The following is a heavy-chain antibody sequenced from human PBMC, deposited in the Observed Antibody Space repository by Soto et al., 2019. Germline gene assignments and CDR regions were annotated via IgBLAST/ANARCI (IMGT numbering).Heavy chain of an antibody. CDR2: ISGFNGNA. CDR3: ARGAVQQGFAY. Sequence: ASVKVPCKASGYTFTSNGITWVRQAPGQGLEWLGWISGFNGNAKYAQNFHGRLTLTTDTATSTAYMELKSLRNDDTAVYYCARGAVQQGFAYWGQGSLVTVSS. J-gene: IGHJ4*02. V-gene: IGHV1-18*01. CDR1: GYTFTSNG. D-gene: IGHD1-26*01.